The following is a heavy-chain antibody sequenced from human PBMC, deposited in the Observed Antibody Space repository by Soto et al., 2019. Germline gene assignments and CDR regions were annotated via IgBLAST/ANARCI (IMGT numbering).Heavy chain of an antibody. CDR1: GFTFSSYG. V-gene: IGHV3-30*18. J-gene: IGHJ4*02. Sequence: PGGSLRLSCAASGFTFSSYGMHWVRQAPGKGLEWVAVISYDGSNKYYADSVKGRFTISRDNSKNTLYLQMNSLRAEDTAVYYCAKEVRQLRFLDPTCDYWGQGTLVTVAS. CDR3: AKEVRQLRFLDPTCDY. D-gene: IGHD3-3*01. CDR2: ISYDGSNK.